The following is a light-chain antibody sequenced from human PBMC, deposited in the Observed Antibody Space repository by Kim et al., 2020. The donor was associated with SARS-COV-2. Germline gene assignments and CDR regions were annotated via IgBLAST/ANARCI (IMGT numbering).Light chain of an antibody. CDR3: ATWDYSLSGFV. CDR2: SDN. Sequence: QSVLTQPPSASGTPGQRVTLSCSGSNSNIGSGDVNWYQQFPGTTPKILIYSDNQRPSWVPDRFSGSKSGTSASLAISGLQSEDEADYYCATWDYSLSGFVFGTGTKVTVL. J-gene: IGLJ1*01. V-gene: IGLV1-44*01. CDR1: NSNIGSGD.